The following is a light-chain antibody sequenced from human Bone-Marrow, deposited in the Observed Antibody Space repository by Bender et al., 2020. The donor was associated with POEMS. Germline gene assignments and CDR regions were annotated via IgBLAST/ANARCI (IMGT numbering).Light chain of an antibody. CDR3: AVWDDSLNGWV. CDR2: SSH. CDR1: SSNIGAHA. Sequence: QSVLTQPPSASGTPGQRVTISCSGGSSNIGAHAVNWYQHLPGTAPNLLIYSSHRRPSEVPDRFPGSRSGTSASLAISGIQSEDEADYYCAVWDDSLNGWVFGGGTKLTVL. J-gene: IGLJ3*02. V-gene: IGLV1-44*01.